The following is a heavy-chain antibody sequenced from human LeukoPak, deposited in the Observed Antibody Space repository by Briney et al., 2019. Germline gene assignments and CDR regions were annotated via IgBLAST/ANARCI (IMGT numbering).Heavy chain of an antibody. CDR2: IWDDGNKK. Sequence: PGGSLRLSCAASGFTFSHYGMHSVRQAPAKGLEWVALIWDDGNKKSHADTVKVRFTISRDNSKNTLYLQMNSLRAEDTAVYYCARDFGTTVTTFGAVDIWGQGTKVIVSS. D-gene: IGHD4-17*01. V-gene: IGHV3-33*01. J-gene: IGHJ3*02. CDR3: ARDFGTTVTTFGAVDI. CDR1: GFTFSHYG.